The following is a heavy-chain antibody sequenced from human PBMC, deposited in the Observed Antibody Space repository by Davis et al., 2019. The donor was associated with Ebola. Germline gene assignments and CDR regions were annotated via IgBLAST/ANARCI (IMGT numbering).Heavy chain of an antibody. CDR3: ARGHTYGRWDDWFDP. V-gene: IGHV1-18*01. CDR2: ISAYNGNT. CDR1: GYSFKNYA. D-gene: IGHD1-26*01. J-gene: IGHJ5*02. Sequence: ASVKVSCKASGYSFKNYAISWVRQAPGQGLEWMGWISAYNGNTNYAQKVQGRVTMTTDTSTGTAYLDLRSLRSDDTAVYYCARGHTYGRWDDWFDPWGQGTLVTVSS.